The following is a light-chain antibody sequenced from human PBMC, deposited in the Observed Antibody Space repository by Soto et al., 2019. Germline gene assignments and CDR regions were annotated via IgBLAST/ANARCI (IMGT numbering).Light chain of an antibody. V-gene: IGKV3-20*01. CDR1: ESVRISY. CDR3: QQWGNSPRVT. J-gene: IGKJ4*01. Sequence: IVLTQSPGTLSLSPGERATLSGRASESVRISYFAWYQQKPGQAPRVLIYGASSRAPGIPDRFSGSRSGTDYSLTISRLEPEDFAVYYCQQWGNSPRVTFGGVNRVEI. CDR2: GAS.